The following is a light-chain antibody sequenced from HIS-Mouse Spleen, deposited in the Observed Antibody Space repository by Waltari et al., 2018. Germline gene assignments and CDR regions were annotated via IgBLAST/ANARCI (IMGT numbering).Light chain of an antibody. Sequence: GQRVTISCSGSSSNSGSNYVYWYQQLPGTAPNLLIYRNTQRPSGVPDRFSGSKSGTSASLAISGLRSEDEADYYCAAWDDSLSGPVFGGGTKLTVL. CDR3: AAWDDSLSGPV. J-gene: IGLJ3*02. CDR2: RNT. V-gene: IGLV1-47*01. CDR1: SSNSGSNY.